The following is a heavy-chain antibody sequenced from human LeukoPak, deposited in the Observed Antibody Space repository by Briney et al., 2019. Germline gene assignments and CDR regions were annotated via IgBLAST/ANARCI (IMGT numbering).Heavy chain of an antibody. Sequence: SETLSLTCAVYGGSFSGYYWSWIRQPPGKGLEWIGEINHSGSTNYNPSLKSRVTISVDTSKNQFSLKLGSVTAADTAVYYCARDKGTSYLSSFDYWGQGTLVTVSS. CDR1: GGSFSGYY. CDR3: ARDKGTSYLSSFDY. D-gene: IGHD6-6*01. J-gene: IGHJ4*02. V-gene: IGHV4-34*01. CDR2: INHSGST.